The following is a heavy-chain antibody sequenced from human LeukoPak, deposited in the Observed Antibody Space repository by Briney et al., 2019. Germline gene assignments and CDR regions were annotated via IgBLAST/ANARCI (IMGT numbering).Heavy chain of an antibody. CDR3: ARDRSECSGGSCYSGGFDY. V-gene: IGHV3-53*01. CDR1: GFTVSSNN. D-gene: IGHD2-15*01. J-gene: IGHJ4*02. CDR2: IYSGGST. Sequence: PGGSLRLSCAASGFTVSSNNMSWVRQAPGKGLEWVSVIYSGGSTYYADSVKGRFTISRDNSKNTLYLQMNSLRAEDMAVYYCARDRSECSGGSCYSGGFDYWGQGTLVTVSS.